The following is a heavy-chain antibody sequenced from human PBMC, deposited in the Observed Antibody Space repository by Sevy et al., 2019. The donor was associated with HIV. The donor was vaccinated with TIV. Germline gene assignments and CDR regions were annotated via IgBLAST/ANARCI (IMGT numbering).Heavy chain of an antibody. D-gene: IGHD1-7*01. Sequence: PSVKVSCKASGYTFTGDYLHWMRQAPGQGLEWMGRVYPNSGGTNYAQTFQGRVTMTRDTSISTAYMELSRLRSDDTAVYYCARDGGGGTTNSGMDVWGQGTTVTVSS. CDR2: VYPNSGGT. CDR3: ARDGGGGTTNSGMDV. J-gene: IGHJ6*02. CDR1: GYTFTGDY. V-gene: IGHV1-2*06.